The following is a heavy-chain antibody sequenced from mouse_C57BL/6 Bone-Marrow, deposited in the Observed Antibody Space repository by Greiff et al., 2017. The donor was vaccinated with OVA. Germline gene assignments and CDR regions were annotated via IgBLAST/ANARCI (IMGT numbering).Heavy chain of an antibody. CDR3: VRCKAPYAMDY. Sequence: EVKLMESGGGLVQPKGSLKLSCAASGFSFNTYAMNWVRQAPGKGLEWVARIRSKSNNYATYYADSVKDRFTISRDDSESMLYLQMNNLKTEDTAMYYCVRCKAPYAMDYWGQGTSVTVSS. CDR2: IRSKSNNYAT. CDR1: GFSFNTYA. J-gene: IGHJ4*01. V-gene: IGHV10-1*01.